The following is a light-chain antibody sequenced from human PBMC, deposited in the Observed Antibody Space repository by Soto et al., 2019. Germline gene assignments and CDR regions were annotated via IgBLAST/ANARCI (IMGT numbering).Light chain of an antibody. CDR1: PGVDRY. Sequence: EIVLKQSPATLSLSPGETATLSCRASPGVDRYLAWYQQKVGQSPRLIIYDTSNRATGVPARFSGSGYGTDFTLTITSLQPEDYARYFCQDRSHSPRSFGPGTRVEIK. CDR2: DTS. V-gene: IGKV3-11*01. CDR3: QDRSHSPRS. J-gene: IGKJ3*01.